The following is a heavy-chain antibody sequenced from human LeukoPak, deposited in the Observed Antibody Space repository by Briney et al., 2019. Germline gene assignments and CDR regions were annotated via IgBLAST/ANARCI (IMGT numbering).Heavy chain of an antibody. CDR1: GGSFSGYY. CDR2: INHSGST. J-gene: IGHJ4*02. D-gene: IGHD3-3*01. Sequence: PSETLSLTCAVYGGSFSGYYWSWIRQPPGKGLEWIGEINHSGSTNYNPSLKSRVTISVDTSKNQFSLKLSSVTAADTAVYYCARDWGTIFGVGNWGQGTLVTVSS. CDR3: ARDWGTIFGVGN. V-gene: IGHV4-34*01.